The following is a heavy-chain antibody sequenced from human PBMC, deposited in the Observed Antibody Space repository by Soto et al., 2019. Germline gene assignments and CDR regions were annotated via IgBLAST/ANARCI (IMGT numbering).Heavy chain of an antibody. Sequence: QLLQSGGGLVQPGGSLTLSCAASGFTFGTTDMSWVRQAPGEGLEWVSTIDGSGGITYYADSVKGRFTISRDNSRNTVYRQMNILRGDDTALYYCVKNSGWFNTWGQGALVTVSS. D-gene: IGHD3-10*01. CDR1: GFTFGTTD. V-gene: IGHV3-23*01. CDR2: IDGSGGIT. J-gene: IGHJ5*02. CDR3: VKNSGWFNT.